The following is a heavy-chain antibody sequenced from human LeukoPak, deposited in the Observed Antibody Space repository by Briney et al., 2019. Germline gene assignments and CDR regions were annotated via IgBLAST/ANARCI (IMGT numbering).Heavy chain of an antibody. CDR1: GFSFSNSW. CDR2: TKPDGSQK. V-gene: IGHV3-7*01. D-gene: IGHD3-9*01. CDR3: ARDRRYTSFDF. J-gene: IGHJ4*02. Sequence: GGSLRLSCAAYGFSFSNSWMNWVRQAPGKGLEWVASTKPDGSQKYYVDSVKGRFFISRDNVKDSLYLQMDSLRADDTAVYYCARDRRYTSFDFWGQGTLVAVSS.